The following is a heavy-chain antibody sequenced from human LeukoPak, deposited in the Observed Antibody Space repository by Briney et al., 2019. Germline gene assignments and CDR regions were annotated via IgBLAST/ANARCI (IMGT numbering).Heavy chain of an antibody. CDR1: GFTLSSYS. CDR2: ISGHAGST. J-gene: IGHJ5*02. CDR3: AIPGPS. Sequence: GGSLGLSCAASGFTLSSYSMSWVRQAPGKGLEWVSLISGHAGSTHYADSVKGRFTISRDNSKNTLYLQMNSLRAEDTAVYYCAIPGPSWGQGTLVTVSS. V-gene: IGHV3-23*01.